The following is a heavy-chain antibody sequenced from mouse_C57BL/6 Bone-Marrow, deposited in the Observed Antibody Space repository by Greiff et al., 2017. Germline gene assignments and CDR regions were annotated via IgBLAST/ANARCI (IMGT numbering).Heavy chain of an antibody. CDR3: VNGNLDY. J-gene: IGHJ2*01. CDR2: ISSKSSNYAT. D-gene: IGHD1-2*01. V-gene: IGHV10-3*01. CDR1: GFTFNTYA. Sequence: EVHLVESGGGLVQPKGSLKLSCAASGFTFNTYAMHWVRQAPGKGLEWVARISSKSSNYATYYADSVKDRFTISRDDSQSMLYLQMNNLKTEDTAMYYCVNGNLDYGGQGTTLTVSS.